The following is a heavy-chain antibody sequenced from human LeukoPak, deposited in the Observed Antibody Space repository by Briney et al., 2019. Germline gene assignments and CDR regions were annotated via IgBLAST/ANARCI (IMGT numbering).Heavy chain of an antibody. V-gene: IGHV3-7*01. CDR3: ASGWGPMVVSY. CDR2: IKQDESEI. CDR1: GFTFSNYW. Sequence: GESLRLSCAASGFTFSNYWMSWVRQAPGKGLEWVAKIKQDESEIYYVDSVKGRFTISRDNAKNSLYLQMNSLRAEDTAVYYCASGWGPMVVSYWGQGTLVTVSS. D-gene: IGHD2-8*02. J-gene: IGHJ4*02.